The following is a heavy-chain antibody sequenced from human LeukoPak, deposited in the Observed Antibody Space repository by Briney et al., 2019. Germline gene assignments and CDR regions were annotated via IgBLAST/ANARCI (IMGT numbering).Heavy chain of an antibody. CDR2: IYSDGRT. J-gene: IGHJ4*02. CDR3: ARDSGYDLRPTLDY. CDR1: GFTLSRNY. D-gene: IGHD5-12*01. V-gene: IGHV3-53*01. Sequence: GGSLRLSCAASGFTLSRNYMSWVRQAPGKGLEWVSVIYSDGRTYYKDSVKGRFTISRDNSKNTLHLQMNSLRAEDTAVYYCARDSGYDLRPTLDYWGQGTLVTVSS.